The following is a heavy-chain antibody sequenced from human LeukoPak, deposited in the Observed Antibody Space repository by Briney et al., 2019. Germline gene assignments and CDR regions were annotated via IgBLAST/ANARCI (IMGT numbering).Heavy chain of an antibody. CDR3: ASLYYYDSSGLKN. D-gene: IGHD3-22*01. V-gene: IGHV4-34*01. J-gene: IGHJ4*02. CDR1: GGSFSGYY. Sequence: SETLSLTCAVYGGSFSGYYWSWIRQPPGKGLEWIGEINHSGSTNYNPSLKGRVTISVDTSKNQFSLKLSSVTAADTAVYYCASLYYYDSSGLKNWGQGTLVTVSS. CDR2: INHSGST.